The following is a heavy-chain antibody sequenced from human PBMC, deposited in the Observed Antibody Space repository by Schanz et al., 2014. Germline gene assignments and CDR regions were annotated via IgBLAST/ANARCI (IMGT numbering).Heavy chain of an antibody. CDR3: ARGYCAGTSCPIFGY. CDR2: INTKTGNP. J-gene: IGHJ4*02. Sequence: QVHLVQSESELKNPGASVKVSCKTSGYSFSTYAMNWVRQAPGQGLEWMGWINTKTGNPTYAQGFTGRFVFSLDTSVSTTHLQITNLKADDTAVYYCARGYCAGTSCPIFGYWGQGTLVTVSS. V-gene: IGHV7-4-1*02. D-gene: IGHD2-2*01. CDR1: GYSFSTYA.